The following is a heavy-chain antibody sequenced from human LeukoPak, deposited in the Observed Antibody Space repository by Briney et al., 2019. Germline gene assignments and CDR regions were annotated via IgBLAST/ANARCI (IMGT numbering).Heavy chain of an antibody. V-gene: IGHV1-69*05. CDR3: ARVDYSARYCSSTSCHLGLYYYYYYMDV. CDR2: IIPIFGTA. D-gene: IGHD2-2*01. CDR1: GGTFSSYA. J-gene: IGHJ6*03. Sequence: SVKVSCKASGGTFSSYAISWVRQAPGQGLEWMGRIIPIFGTANYAQKFQGRVTMTTDTSTSTAYMELRSLRSDDTAVYYCARVDYSARYCSSTSCHLGLYYYYYYMDVWGKGTTVTVSS.